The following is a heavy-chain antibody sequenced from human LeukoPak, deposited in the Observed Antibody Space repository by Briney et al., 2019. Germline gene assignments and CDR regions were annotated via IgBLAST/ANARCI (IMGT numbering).Heavy chain of an antibody. J-gene: IGHJ4*02. CDR3: ARAPGYSYGMIDY. CDR2: IYYSGST. CDR1: GGSISSYY. D-gene: IGHD5-18*01. V-gene: IGHV4-59*01. Sequence: SETLSLTCTVSGGSISSYYWSWIRQPPGKGLEWIGYIYYSGSTNYNPSLKSRVTISVDTSKNQFSLKLSSVTAADTAVYYCARAPGYSYGMIDYWGQGTLVTVSS.